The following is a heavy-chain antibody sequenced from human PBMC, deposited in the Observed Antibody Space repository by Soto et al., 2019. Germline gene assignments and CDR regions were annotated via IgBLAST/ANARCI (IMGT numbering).Heavy chain of an antibody. J-gene: IGHJ5*02. CDR2: IYPRDSDT. D-gene: IGHD6-13*01. CDR1: GYTFTNYW. CDR3: ATSMAAVATVRWFDP. V-gene: IGHV5-51*01. Sequence: GESLKISCKASGYTFTNYWIGWVRQMPGKGLEWMGIIYPRDSDTRYSPSFQGQVTISADKSISTAYLQWSSLKASDTAIYYCATSMAAVATVRWFDPWGQGTLVTVSS.